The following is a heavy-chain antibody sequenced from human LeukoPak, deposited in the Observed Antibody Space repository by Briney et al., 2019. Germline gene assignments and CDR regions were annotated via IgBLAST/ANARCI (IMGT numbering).Heavy chain of an antibody. CDR3: AREVTLVVEPTTNAFDI. V-gene: IGHV1-2*02. J-gene: IGHJ3*02. CDR2: INPNSGGT. D-gene: IGHD2-15*01. Sequence: ASVKVSCKASGYTLTGYYMHWVRQAPGEGPEWVGWINPNSGGTNYAQKFQGRVTMTRDTSISTAYMELSSVTSDDTAVYYCAREVTLVVEPTTNAFDIWGQGTMVTVSS. CDR1: GYTLTGYY.